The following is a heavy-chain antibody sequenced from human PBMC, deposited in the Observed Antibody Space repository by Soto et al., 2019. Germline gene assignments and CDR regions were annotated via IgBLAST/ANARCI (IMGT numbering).Heavy chain of an antibody. V-gene: IGHV4-30-4*01. Sequence: SETLSLTCTVSGGSISSSNWWSWIRQPPGKGLEWIGYIYYSGSTYYNPSLKSRVTISVDTSKNQFSLKLISVTAADTAVYYCAREGLGYDFWSGYYVSWFDPWGQGTLVTVSS. CDR1: GGSISSSNW. J-gene: IGHJ5*02. CDR2: IYYSGST. D-gene: IGHD3-3*01. CDR3: AREGLGYDFWSGYYVSWFDP.